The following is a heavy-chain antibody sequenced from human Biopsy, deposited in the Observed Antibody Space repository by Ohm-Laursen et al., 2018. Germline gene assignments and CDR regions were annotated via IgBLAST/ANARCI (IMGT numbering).Heavy chain of an antibody. Sequence: SLRLSCSASGFKLDDYGMNWVRQVPGQGLVWVFRISWNSGSIGYVDSVKGRFTISRDNAKNSLYLHMKSLKGEYTALYYCARGYYDIGTGYHYDVFDFWGRGTLVTVSS. CDR1: GFKLDDYG. J-gene: IGHJ3*01. D-gene: IGHD3-9*01. CDR3: ARGYYDIGTGYHYDVFDF. V-gene: IGHV3-9*01. CDR2: ISWNSGSI.